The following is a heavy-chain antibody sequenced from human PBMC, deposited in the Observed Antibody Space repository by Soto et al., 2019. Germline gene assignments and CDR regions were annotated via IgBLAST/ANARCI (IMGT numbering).Heavy chain of an antibody. CDR1: GGTFSSYA. CDR3: AILRQVAELFDY. Sequence: VASVKVSCKASGGTFSSYAISWVRQAPGQGLEWMGGIIPIFGTANYAQKFQGRVTITADESTSTAYMELSSLRSEDTAVYYCAILRQVAELFDYWGQGTLVTVSS. D-gene: IGHD2-15*01. CDR2: IIPIFGTA. J-gene: IGHJ4*02. V-gene: IGHV1-69*13.